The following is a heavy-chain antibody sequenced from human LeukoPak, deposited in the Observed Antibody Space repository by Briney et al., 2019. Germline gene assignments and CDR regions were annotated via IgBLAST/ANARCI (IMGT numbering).Heavy chain of an antibody. V-gene: IGHV3-23*01. D-gene: IGHD2-8*01. CDR3: AKDPSNFHTSWFDP. CDR2: ISGSGSST. J-gene: IGHJ5*02. CDR1: GFTFSSYA. Sequence: GGSLRLSCAASGFTFSSYAMSWVRQAPGKGLEWVSAISGSGSSTYYTDSVKGRFTISRDNSKNTLYLQMNSLRAEDTAVYYCAKDPSNFHTSWFDPWGQGTLVTVSS.